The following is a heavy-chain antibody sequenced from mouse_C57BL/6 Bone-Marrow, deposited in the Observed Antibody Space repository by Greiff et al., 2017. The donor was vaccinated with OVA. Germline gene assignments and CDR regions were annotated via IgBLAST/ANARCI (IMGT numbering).Heavy chain of an antibody. Sequence: EVQLQESGPGLVKPSQSLSLTCSVTGYSITSGYYWNWIRQFPGNKLEWMGYISYDGSNNYNPSLKNRISITRDTSKNQFFLKLNSVTTEDTATYYCARDYHGSLDYWGQGTTLTVSS. V-gene: IGHV3-6*01. CDR3: ARDYHGSLDY. D-gene: IGHD1-1*01. CDR1: GYSITSGYY. CDR2: ISYDGSN. J-gene: IGHJ2*01.